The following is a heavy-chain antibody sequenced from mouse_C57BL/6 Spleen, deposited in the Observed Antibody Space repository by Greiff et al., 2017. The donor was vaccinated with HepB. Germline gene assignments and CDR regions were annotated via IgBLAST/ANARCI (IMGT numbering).Heavy chain of an antibody. Sequence: VQLQQSGAELVRPGTSVKVSCKASGYAFTNYLIEWVKQRPGQGLEWIGVINPGSGGTNYNEKFKGKATLTADKSSSTAYMQLSSLTSEDSAVYFCARTYYDYPPFAYWGQGTLVTVSA. D-gene: IGHD2-4*01. CDR2: INPGSGGT. CDR1: GYAFTNYL. CDR3: ARTYYDYPPFAY. V-gene: IGHV1-54*01. J-gene: IGHJ3*01.